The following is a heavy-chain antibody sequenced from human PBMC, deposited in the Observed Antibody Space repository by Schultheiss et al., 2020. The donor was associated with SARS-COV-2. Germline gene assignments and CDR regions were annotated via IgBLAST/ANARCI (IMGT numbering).Heavy chain of an antibody. CDR2: IIPILGIA. Sequence: SVKVSCKASGGTFSSYAISWVRQAPGQGLEWMGGIIPILGIANYAQKFQGRVTITADKSTSTAYMELSSLRSEDTAVYYCARDAKSQDCSSTSCYRVSLGMDVWGQGTTVTVSS. D-gene: IGHD2-2*02. V-gene: IGHV1-69*10. CDR1: GGTFSSYA. CDR3: ARDAKSQDCSSTSCYRVSLGMDV. J-gene: IGHJ6*02.